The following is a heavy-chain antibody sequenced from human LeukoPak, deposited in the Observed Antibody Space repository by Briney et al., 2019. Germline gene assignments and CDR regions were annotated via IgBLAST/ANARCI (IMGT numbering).Heavy chain of an antibody. CDR1: GGSVSSGSYY. V-gene: IGHV4-61*02. D-gene: IGHD6-19*01. CDR2: IYASGST. CDR3: ARDRGSSGWNDY. Sequence: SETLSLTCTVSGGSVSSGSYYWSWIRQPAGKGLEWIGRIYASGSTDYNPSLKSRVTISVDTSKNQFSLKLTPVTAADTAVYYCARDRGSSGWNDYWGQGTLVTVSS. J-gene: IGHJ4*02.